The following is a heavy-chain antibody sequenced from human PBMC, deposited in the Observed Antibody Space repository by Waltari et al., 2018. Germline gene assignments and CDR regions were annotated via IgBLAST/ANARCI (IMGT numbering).Heavy chain of an antibody. CDR1: GFTFDDYA. D-gene: IGHD1-1*01. CDR3: AKDIWNGYYYYGMDV. CDR2: IRWNSGSI. V-gene: IGHV3-9*01. J-gene: IGHJ6*02. Sequence: EVQLVESGGGLVQTGRSLRLSCAASGFTFDDYAMHWVRQAPGNGLEGVSGIRWNSGSIGYADSVKGRFTISRDNAKNSLYLQMNSLRAEDTALYYCAKDIWNGYYYYGMDVWGQGTTVTVSS.